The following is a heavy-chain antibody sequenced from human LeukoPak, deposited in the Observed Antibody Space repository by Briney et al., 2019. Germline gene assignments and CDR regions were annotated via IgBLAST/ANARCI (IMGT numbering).Heavy chain of an antibody. CDR1: GFTFTGSA. CDR3: ARGGVCSGGNCYYYFDY. J-gene: IGHJ4*02. D-gene: IGHD2-15*01. Sequence: GGSLKLSCAASGFTFTGSAMHWVRQASGKGLEWVGRIRSSSHSDATAYAESVKGRFTISRDNSKKTAYLQMNSLKTEDTAVYYCARGGVCSGGNCYYYFDYWGQGTLVTVSS. V-gene: IGHV3-73*01. CDR2: IRSSSHSDAT.